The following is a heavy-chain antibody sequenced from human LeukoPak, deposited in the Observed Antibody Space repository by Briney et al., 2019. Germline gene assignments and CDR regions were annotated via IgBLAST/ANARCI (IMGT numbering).Heavy chain of an antibody. CDR3: ATLNGDYEDWFDP. J-gene: IGHJ5*02. CDR1: GGSISSYY. Sequence: SETLSLTCTVSGGSISSYYWGWIRQPPGKGLEWIGYIYYSGSTNYNPSLKSRVTISVDTSKNQFSLKLSSVTAADTAVYYCATLNGDYEDWFDPWGQGTLVTVSS. V-gene: IGHV4-59*08. CDR2: IYYSGST. D-gene: IGHD4-17*01.